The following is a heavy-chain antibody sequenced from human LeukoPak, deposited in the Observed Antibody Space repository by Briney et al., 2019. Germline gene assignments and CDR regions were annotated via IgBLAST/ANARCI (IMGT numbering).Heavy chain of an antibody. Sequence: PGGSLRLSCAASRFTFSYYAMSWVRQAPGKGLEWVSTISGDGDRTYYADSVKGRFTISRDNSKNTLYLQMNSLRAEDTAVYYCAKSANHYGSGSYDYWGQGTLVTVSS. D-gene: IGHD3-10*01. V-gene: IGHV3-23*01. CDR1: RFTFSYYA. CDR3: AKSANHYGSGSYDY. CDR2: ISGDGDRT. J-gene: IGHJ4*02.